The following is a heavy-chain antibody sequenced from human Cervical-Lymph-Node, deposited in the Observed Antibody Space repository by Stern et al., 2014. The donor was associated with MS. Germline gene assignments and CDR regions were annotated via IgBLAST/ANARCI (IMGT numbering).Heavy chain of an antibody. D-gene: IGHD3-3*01. CDR1: GHTFTNYA. CDR2: INAGNGNT. Sequence: VQLVQSGAEVKKPGASVKVSCKASGHTFTNYAIHWVRQAPGQRLEWMGWINAGNGNTKYSQNFQGRVTVTRDTSASTAYMELSSLRSEDTAVYYCARASLLDNFWSGYYPDGMDVWGPGTSVTVS. V-gene: IGHV1-3*01. J-gene: IGHJ6*02. CDR3: ARASLLDNFWSGYYPDGMDV.